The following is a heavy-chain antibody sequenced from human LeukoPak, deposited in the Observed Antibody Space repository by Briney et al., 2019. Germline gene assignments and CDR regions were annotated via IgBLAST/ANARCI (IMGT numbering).Heavy chain of an antibody. V-gene: IGHV1-8*01. D-gene: IGHD3-9*01. Sequence: ASVRVSCKASGYTFTSYDINWVRQAAGQGLEWMGWMNPGSGNTRYAQKFQGRLTMTRNTSISTAYMELSSLRSEDTAVYYCAKNYDFLTGYANWGQGTLVTVSS. CDR2: MNPGSGNT. J-gene: IGHJ4*02. CDR3: AKNYDFLTGYAN. CDR1: GYTFTSYD.